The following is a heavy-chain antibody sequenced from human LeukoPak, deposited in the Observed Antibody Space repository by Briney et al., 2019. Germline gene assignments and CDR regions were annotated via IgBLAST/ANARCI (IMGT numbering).Heavy chain of an antibody. V-gene: IGHV3-48*02. D-gene: IGHD3-10*01. CDR1: GFTFSSYS. J-gene: IGHJ4*02. CDR3: ARAILPDGSGSCYFGY. CDR2: ISSSSSTM. Sequence: GGSLRLSCAASGFTFSSYSMNWVRQAPGKGLEWVSYISSSSSTMYYADSVKGRFTISRDNAKNSLYLQMNSLRDEDTAVYYCARAILPDGSGSCYFGYWGQGTLVTVSS.